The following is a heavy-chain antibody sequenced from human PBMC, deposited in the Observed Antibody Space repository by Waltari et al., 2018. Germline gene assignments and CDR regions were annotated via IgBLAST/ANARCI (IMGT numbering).Heavy chain of an antibody. D-gene: IGHD3-3*01. J-gene: IGHJ4*02. CDR3: ARGNDFWSGYSFDY. CDR1: GGSFSGYY. CDR2: INHSGST. V-gene: IGHV4-34*01. Sequence: QVQLQQWGAGLLKPSETLSPTCAVYGGSFSGYYWSWIRQPPGKGLEWIGEINHSGSTNYNPSLKSRVTISVDTSKNQFSLKLSSVTAADTAVYYCARGNDFWSGYSFDYWGQGTLVTVSS.